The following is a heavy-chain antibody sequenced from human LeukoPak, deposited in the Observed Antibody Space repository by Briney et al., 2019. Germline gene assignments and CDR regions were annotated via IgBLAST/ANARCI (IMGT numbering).Heavy chain of an antibody. Sequence: GGSLRLSCAASGFTFSSYAMSWVRQAPGKGLEWVSVIYSGGSTYYADSVKGRFTISRDNSKNTLYLQMNSLRAEDTAVYYCARGTWYSSGWTYFDYWGQGTLVTVSS. CDR1: GFTFSSYA. CDR3: ARGTWYSSGWTYFDY. J-gene: IGHJ4*02. CDR2: IYSGGST. D-gene: IGHD6-19*01. V-gene: IGHV3-53*01.